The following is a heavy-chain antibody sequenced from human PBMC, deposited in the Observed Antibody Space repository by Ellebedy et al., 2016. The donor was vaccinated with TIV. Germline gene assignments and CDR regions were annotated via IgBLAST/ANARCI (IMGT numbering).Heavy chain of an antibody. CDR3: AKDFPLYNFGLYFDS. CDR1: GLTFSSYS. V-gene: IGHV3-23*01. CDR2: ISGSAGST. Sequence: GESLKISXAASGLTFSSYSMSWVRQAPGKGLEWVSGISGSAGSTYYADSVKGRFTIFRDNSKNTLYLQMNSLRAEDTAVYYCAKDFPLYNFGLYFDSWGQGTLVTVSS. D-gene: IGHD1-1*01. J-gene: IGHJ4*02.